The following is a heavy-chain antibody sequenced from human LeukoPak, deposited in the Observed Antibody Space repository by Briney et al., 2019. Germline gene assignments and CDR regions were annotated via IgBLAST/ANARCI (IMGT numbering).Heavy chain of an antibody. D-gene: IGHD6-19*01. CDR2: ISSSGSTI. Sequence: GGSLRLSSAASGFTFSSYEMNWVRQAPGKGLEWVSYISSSGSTIYYADSVKGRFTISRDNAKNSLYLQMNSLRAKDTAVYYCARASSGWANNAFDIWGQGTMVTVSS. V-gene: IGHV3-48*03. J-gene: IGHJ3*02. CDR1: GFTFSSYE. CDR3: ARASSGWANNAFDI.